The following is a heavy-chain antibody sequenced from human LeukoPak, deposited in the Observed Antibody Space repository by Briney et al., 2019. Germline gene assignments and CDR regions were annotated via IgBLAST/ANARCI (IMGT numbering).Heavy chain of an antibody. Sequence: PGGSLRLSCAASGFTFSSYEMYWVRQAPGKGLEWVSYISSSGSTIYYADSVKGRFTISRDNAKNSLYLQMNSLRAEDTAVYYCARSFLKYYYDSSGLFDYWGQGTLVTVSS. V-gene: IGHV3-48*03. CDR1: GFTFSSYE. J-gene: IGHJ4*02. CDR3: ARSFLKYYYDSSGLFDY. CDR2: ISSSGSTI. D-gene: IGHD3-22*01.